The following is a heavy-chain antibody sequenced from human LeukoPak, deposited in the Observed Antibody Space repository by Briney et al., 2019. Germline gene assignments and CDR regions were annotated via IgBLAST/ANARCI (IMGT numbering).Heavy chain of an antibody. CDR1: GVTFSSYA. J-gene: IGHJ6*03. CDR2: ISGSGAST. CDR3: AQGHYMDV. V-gene: IGHV3-23*01. Sequence: GRSLRLSCAASGVTFSSYAMSWVRQAPGKGLEWVSVISGSGASTYYADSVKGRFTISRDNSKNTLYLQMNSLRAEDTAVYYCAQGHYMDVWGKGTTVTVSS.